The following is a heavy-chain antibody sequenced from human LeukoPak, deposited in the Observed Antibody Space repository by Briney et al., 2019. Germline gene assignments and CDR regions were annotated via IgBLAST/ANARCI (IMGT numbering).Heavy chain of an antibody. CDR1: DGSISNYY. CDR2: IYPSGST. Sequence: SETLSLTCSVSDGSISNYYWSWIRQPAGKGLEWIGRIYPSGSTNYKPSLKGRVTMSIDKSKNQFSLKLSSVTAADTAVYYCAREREGIVIVPPARGAFDIWGQGTMVTVSS. J-gene: IGHJ3*02. CDR3: AREREGIVIVPPARGAFDI. V-gene: IGHV4-4*07. D-gene: IGHD2-2*01.